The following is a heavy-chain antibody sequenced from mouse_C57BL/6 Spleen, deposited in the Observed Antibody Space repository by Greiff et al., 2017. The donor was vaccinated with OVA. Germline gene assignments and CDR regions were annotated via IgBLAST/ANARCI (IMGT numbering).Heavy chain of an antibody. D-gene: IGHD2-5*01. CDR3: ARGSNYVSYWYFDV. Sequence: VQLQQSGPELVKPGASVKISCKASGYSFTDYNMNWVKQSNGKSLEWIGVINPNYGTTSYNQKFKGKATLTVDQSSSTADMQLNSLTSEDSAVYYCARGSNYVSYWYFDVWGTGTTVTVSS. CDR2: INPNYGTT. V-gene: IGHV1-39*01. CDR1: GYSFTDYN. J-gene: IGHJ1*03.